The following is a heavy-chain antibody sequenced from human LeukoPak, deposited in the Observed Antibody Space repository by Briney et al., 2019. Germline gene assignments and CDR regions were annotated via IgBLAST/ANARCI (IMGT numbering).Heavy chain of an antibody. CDR3: ATVLRYFDWFPEYFDY. J-gene: IGHJ4*02. V-gene: IGHV1-69*04. D-gene: IGHD3-9*01. CDR2: IIPILGIA. Sequence: GASVKVSCKASRSTFISYAISWVRQAPGQGGEGMGRIIPILGIANYAQKFQGRVTITADKSTSTAYMELSSLRSEDTAVYYCATVLRYFDWFPEYFDYWGQGTLVTVSS. CDR1: RSTFISYA.